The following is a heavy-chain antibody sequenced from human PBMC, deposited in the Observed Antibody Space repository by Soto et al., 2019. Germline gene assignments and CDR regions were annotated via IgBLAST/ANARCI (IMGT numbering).Heavy chain of an antibody. D-gene: IGHD1-26*01. CDR3: VKGGTSKFDP. CDR1: GGSISSYY. J-gene: IGHJ5*02. V-gene: IGHV4-59*01. Sequence: QVQLQESGPGLVKISETLSLTCTVSGGSISSYYWSWIRQPPGKGLEWIGYIYYTGSTNYNPSLKSRVTISVETRKNQFSLKVSSVTAADTAMYYCVKGGTSKFDPWGQGTLVTVSS. CDR2: IYYTGST.